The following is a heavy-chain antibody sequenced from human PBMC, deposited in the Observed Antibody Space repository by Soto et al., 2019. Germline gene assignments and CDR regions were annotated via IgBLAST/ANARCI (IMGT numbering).Heavy chain of an antibody. CDR1: GFTFSAYG. J-gene: IGHJ4*02. V-gene: IGHV3-33*01. Sequence: QVQLVESGGGVVQPGRSLRLSCAASGFTFSAYGMHWVRQSPGKGLEWVAVIWYDGSNTDYADSVKGRFTISRDNSKNPLYLQMNSLRAEDTAVYYCASLGSSSPHFDFWGQGTLVTVSS. CDR2: IWYDGSNT. D-gene: IGHD6-6*01. CDR3: ASLGSSSPHFDF.